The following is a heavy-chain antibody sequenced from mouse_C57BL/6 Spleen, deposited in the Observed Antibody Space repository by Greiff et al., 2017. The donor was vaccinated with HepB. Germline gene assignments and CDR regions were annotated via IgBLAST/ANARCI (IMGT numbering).Heavy chain of an antibody. V-gene: IGHV5-17*01. D-gene: IGHD1-1*01. J-gene: IGHJ1*03. Sequence: EVQRVESGGGLVKPGGSLKLSCAASGFTFSDYGMHWVRQAPEKGLEWVAYISSGSSTIYYADTVKGRFTISRDNAKNTLFLQMTSLRSEDPALYYCARTTTVPYWYFDVWGTGTTVTVSS. CDR1: GFTFSDYG. CDR2: ISSGSSTI. CDR3: ARTTTVPYWYFDV.